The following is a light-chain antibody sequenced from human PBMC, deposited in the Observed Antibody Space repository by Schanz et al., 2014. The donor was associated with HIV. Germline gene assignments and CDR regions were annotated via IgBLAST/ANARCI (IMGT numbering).Light chain of an antibody. CDR1: QGISSS. CDR3: QQNDNFPYT. V-gene: IGKV1-9*01. Sequence: IPLTQSPSSLSASVGDRVTLTCRASQGISSSLAWYQQKPGKAPKLLIYGASTLQSGVPSRFSGSGSGTEFTLTISSLQPEDFATYYGQQNDNFPYTFGQGTKL. CDR2: GAS. J-gene: IGKJ2*01.